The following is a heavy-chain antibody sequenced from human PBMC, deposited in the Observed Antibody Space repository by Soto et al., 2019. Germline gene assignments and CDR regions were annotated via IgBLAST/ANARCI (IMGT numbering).Heavy chain of an antibody. J-gene: IGHJ4*02. D-gene: IGHD3-3*01. Sequence: ASVKVACKSAGYAITGHARHWGRQTPGQRLEWMGWINAGSGNTKYSQKFQGRVNITRDTSASTVYMELSSLRSEDTAVYYCARRIWTYHDFWSGFYFGYWGQGSLVTVSS. CDR1: GYAITGHA. CDR3: ARRIWTYHDFWSGFYFGY. V-gene: IGHV1-3*01. CDR2: INAGSGNT.